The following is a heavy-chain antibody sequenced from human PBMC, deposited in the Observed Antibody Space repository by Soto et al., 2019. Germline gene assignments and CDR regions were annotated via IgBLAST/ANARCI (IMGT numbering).Heavy chain of an antibody. D-gene: IGHD3-3*01. J-gene: IGHJ6*02. CDR1: GFTFEDYA. V-gene: IGHV3-9*01. CDR3: AKDMAHYEFWSNDQSGLDV. CDR2: ISWNSDTI. Sequence: PGGSLRLSCAASGFTFEDYAMHWVRQVPGKGLEWVSGISWNSDTIGYADSVKGRFTISRDNAKNCLYLQMNSLRGEDTALYYCAKDMAHYEFWSNDQSGLDVWGQGITVTVSS.